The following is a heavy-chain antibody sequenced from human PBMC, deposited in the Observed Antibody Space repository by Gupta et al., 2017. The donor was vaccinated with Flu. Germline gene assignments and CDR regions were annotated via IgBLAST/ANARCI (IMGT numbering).Heavy chain of an antibody. V-gene: IGHV3-23*01. CDR3: ARRSCRAAGSCHTNDVYDF. Sequence: DVQLLESGGDLVHPGGSLRLSCVVSGFTFHDYAMSWLRQVPGRGLECISTMIIAGAVAIYPGSAQGRFTVSADISTNTLYLDMNSLRADDTALYYCARRSCRAAGSCHTNDVYDFWGRGTLVTVSS. J-gene: IGHJ4*03. D-gene: IGHD5/OR15-5a*01. CDR2: MIIAGAVA. CDR1: GFTFHDYA.